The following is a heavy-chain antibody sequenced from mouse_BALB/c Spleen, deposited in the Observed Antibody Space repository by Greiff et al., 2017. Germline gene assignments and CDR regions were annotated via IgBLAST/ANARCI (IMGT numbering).Heavy chain of an antibody. D-gene: IGHD1-1*01. CDR1: GYSITSDYA. CDR2: ISYSGST. Sequence: DVKLQESGPGLVKPSQSLSLTCTVTGYSITSDYAWNWIRQFPGNKLEWMGYISYSGSTSYNPSLKSRISITRDTSKNQFFLQLNSVTTEDTATYYCARWGVRYFDYWGQGTTLTVSS. V-gene: IGHV3-2*02. J-gene: IGHJ2*01. CDR3: ARWGVRYFDY.